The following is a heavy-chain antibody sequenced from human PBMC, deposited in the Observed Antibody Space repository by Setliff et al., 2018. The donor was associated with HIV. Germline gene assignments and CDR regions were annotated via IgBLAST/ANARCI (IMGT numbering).Heavy chain of an antibody. D-gene: IGHD2-15*01. CDR3: ATGRLRAASPFDN. CDR1: GFIFSNYR. Sequence: GGSLRLSCAASGFIFSNYRMNWVRQAPGKGPEWVSSISKNSFSIYYTDSVKGRFTVSRDNSRDTLYLQMNSLRAEDTAVYYCATGRLRAASPFDNWGQGTLVTVSS. J-gene: IGHJ4*02. V-gene: IGHV3-21*04. CDR2: ISKNSFSI.